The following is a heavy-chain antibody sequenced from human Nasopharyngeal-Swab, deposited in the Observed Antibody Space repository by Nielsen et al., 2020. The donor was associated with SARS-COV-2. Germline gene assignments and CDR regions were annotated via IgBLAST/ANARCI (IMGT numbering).Heavy chain of an antibody. D-gene: IGHD1-1*01. V-gene: IGHV3-15*01. CDR3: ARVSTGTFDY. J-gene: IGHJ4*02. Sequence: GESLKISCAASGFTFSNAWMSWVRQAPGKGLEWVGRIKSKTDGGTTDYAAPVKGRFTISRDDSKNTLYLQMNSLKTEDTAVYYCARVSTGTFDYWGQGTLVAVSS. CDR1: GFTFSNAW. CDR2: IKSKTDGGTT.